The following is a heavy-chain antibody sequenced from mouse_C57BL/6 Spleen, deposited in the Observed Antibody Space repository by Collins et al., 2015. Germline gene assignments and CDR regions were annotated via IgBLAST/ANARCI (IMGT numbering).Heavy chain of an antibody. D-gene: IGHD2-10*02. CDR2: VYPYSGGT. J-gene: IGHJ4*01. Sequence: EVQLQQSGPELVTPGASVKISCKASGYTFTDHNMHWVKQSHGKSLEWIGYVYPYSGGTECNQNFKTKATLTVDNSSSTAYMELRSLTSEDSAVYYCARVWSSYYSMDYWGQGTSVTVSS. CDR3: ARVWSSYYSMDY. CDR1: GYTFTDHN. V-gene: IGHV1S29*02.